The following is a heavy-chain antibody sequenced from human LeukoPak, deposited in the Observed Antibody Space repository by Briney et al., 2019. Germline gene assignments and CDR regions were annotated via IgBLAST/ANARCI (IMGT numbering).Heavy chain of an antibody. CDR2: MHYSGSS. Sequence: SETLSLTCTVSSGSISSPSCYWGWLRQPPGMGLEWMGIMHYSGSSSYNSSLKSRVTISVDTSKNQFSLRLSSVTAADTAVYYCARYSSSEGWFDPWGQGTLVTVSS. V-gene: IGHV4-39*01. D-gene: IGHD6-19*01. CDR1: SGSISSPSCY. CDR3: ARYSSSEGWFDP. J-gene: IGHJ5*02.